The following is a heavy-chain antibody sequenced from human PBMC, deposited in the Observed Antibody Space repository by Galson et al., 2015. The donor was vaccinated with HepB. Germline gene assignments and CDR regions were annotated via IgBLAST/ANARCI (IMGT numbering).Heavy chain of an antibody. CDR2: INPSGGST. CDR3: ARVPAHYGMDV. J-gene: IGHJ6*02. CDR1: GYTFTSYY. V-gene: IGHV1-46*01. Sequence: SCKASGYTFTSYYMHWVRHAPGQGLEWMGIINPSGGSTSYAQKFQGRVTMTRDTSTSTVYMELSSLRSEDTAVYYCARVPAHYGMDVWGQGTPVTVSS.